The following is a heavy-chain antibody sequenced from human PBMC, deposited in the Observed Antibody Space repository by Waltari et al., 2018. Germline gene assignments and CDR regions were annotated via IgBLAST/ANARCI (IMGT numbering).Heavy chain of an antibody. V-gene: IGHV1-69-2*01. Sequence: EVQLVQSGAEVKKPGATVKISCEASGYIFRNDYMHWRRQAPGKGLAWMGRVDPADGKTIYADKFQGRFIITTNRPTRTVFMEVTSLTSDDAAVYYCATSGMDLSGVTINWFDPWGQGTLLTVSS. CDR2: VDPADGKT. D-gene: IGHD3-9*01. CDR1: GYIFRNDY. J-gene: IGHJ5*02. CDR3: ATSGMDLSGVTINWFDP.